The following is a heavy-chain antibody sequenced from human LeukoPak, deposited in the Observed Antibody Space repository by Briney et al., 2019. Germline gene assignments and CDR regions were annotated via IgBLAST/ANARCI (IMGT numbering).Heavy chain of an antibody. J-gene: IGHJ3*02. Sequence: PSETLSITCTVSGGSISSSSYYWGWIRQPPGKGLEWIGSIYYSGSTYYNPSLKSRVTISVDTSKNQFSLKLSSVTAADTAVYYCARPVWFGELQGAFGIWGQGTMVTVSS. V-gene: IGHV4-39*01. CDR1: GGSISSSSYY. CDR2: IYYSGST. CDR3: ARPVWFGELQGAFGI. D-gene: IGHD3-10*01.